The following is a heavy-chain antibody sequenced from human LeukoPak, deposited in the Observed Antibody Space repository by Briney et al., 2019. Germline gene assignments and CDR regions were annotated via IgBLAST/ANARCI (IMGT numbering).Heavy chain of an antibody. J-gene: IGHJ4*02. CDR3: ARPGYNSGWYEY. V-gene: IGHV3-33*03. Sequence: GGSLRLSCAASGFTFSIYGMHWVRQAPGKGLDCVAGIWEDGSNIHYADSVKGRFTISRDNSKNTLYLQMNRLRGEDTAVYYCARPGYNSGWYEYWGQGTLVTVSS. D-gene: IGHD6-19*01. CDR1: GFTFSIYG. CDR2: IWEDGSNI.